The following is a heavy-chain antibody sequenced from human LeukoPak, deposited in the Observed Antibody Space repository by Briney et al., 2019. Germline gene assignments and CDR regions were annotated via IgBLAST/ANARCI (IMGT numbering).Heavy chain of an antibody. Sequence: SETLSLTCTVSGGSISSHYWSWIRQPPGKGRGWIGSIYYSGSTNYNPSLKSRVIISVDTSKNQFSLKLSSVTAADTAVYYCARDGSEYYYDSSGYPGGFDYWGQGTLVTGSS. D-gene: IGHD3-22*01. CDR3: ARDGSEYYYDSSGYPGGFDY. J-gene: IGHJ4*02. CDR2: IYYSGST. CDR1: GGSISSHY. V-gene: IGHV4-59*11.